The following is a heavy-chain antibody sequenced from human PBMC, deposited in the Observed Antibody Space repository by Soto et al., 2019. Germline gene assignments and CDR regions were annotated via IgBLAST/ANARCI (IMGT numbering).Heavy chain of an antibody. V-gene: IGHV3-7*03. CDR1: GFTFSSYW. Sequence: EVQLVESGGGLVQPGGSLRLSCAASGFTFSSYWMTWVRQAPGKGLEWVANIKQDESEKYYLDSVKGRFTISGDNAKNSLYLQMNSLRAEDKSVYYCARVYYDYIWGSYPLNYWGQGTLVTVSS. CDR2: IKQDESEK. J-gene: IGHJ4*02. CDR3: ARVYYDYIWGSYPLNY. D-gene: IGHD3-16*02.